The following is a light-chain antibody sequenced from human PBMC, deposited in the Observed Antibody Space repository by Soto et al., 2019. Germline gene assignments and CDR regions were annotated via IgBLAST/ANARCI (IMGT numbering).Light chain of an antibody. J-gene: IGKJ3*01. CDR1: QSVSSY. CDR3: QQRSNWPS. V-gene: IGKV3-11*01. Sequence: EIVLTQSPATLSLSPGERATLSCRASQSVSSYLAWYQQKPGQAPRLLIYDTSNRATGIPARFSGSGSGTDCTLTISSLEPEDFAVYYCQQRSNWPSFGPGTKVEIK. CDR2: DTS.